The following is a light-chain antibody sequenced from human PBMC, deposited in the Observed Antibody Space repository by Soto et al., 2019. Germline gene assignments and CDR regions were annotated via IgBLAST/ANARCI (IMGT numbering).Light chain of an antibody. J-gene: IGKJ1*01. CDR2: GAS. CDR3: QQYRNWPRT. V-gene: IGKV3-15*01. CDR1: QSVNSD. Sequence: MTQSPATLSVSPGEGATLSCRASQSVNSDLAWYQQKPGQAPRLLIYGASTRATGIPTRFSGSGSGTEFTLTISSLQSEDFAVYYCQQYRNWPRTFGQGTKVDIK.